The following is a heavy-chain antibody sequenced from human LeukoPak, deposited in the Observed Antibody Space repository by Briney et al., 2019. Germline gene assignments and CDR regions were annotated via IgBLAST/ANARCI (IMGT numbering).Heavy chain of an antibody. CDR2: INHSGST. CDR3: ARPWGRYGSGSYYRDY. CDR1: GGSFSGYY. Sequence: SETLSLTCAVYGGSFSGYYWSWIRQPPGKGLERIGEINHSGSTNYNPSLKSRVTISVDTSKHQFSLKLSSVTAADTAVYYCARPWGRYGSGSYYRDYWGQGTLVTVSS. V-gene: IGHV4-34*01. J-gene: IGHJ4*02. D-gene: IGHD3-10*01.